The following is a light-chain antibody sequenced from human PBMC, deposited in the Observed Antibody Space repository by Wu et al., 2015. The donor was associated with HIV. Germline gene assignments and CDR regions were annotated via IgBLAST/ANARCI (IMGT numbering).Light chain of an antibody. Sequence: EIVLTQFPATLSLSPGERATLSCRASQSVASFLAWYQQKPGQAPRLLIYDASNRATGIPARFSGSGSGTDFTLTISRLEPGDSAVYYCQQYGGSPPVTFGQGTRLEIK. CDR3: QQYGGSPPVT. CDR1: QSVASF. V-gene: IGKV3-20*01. J-gene: IGKJ5*01. CDR2: DAS.